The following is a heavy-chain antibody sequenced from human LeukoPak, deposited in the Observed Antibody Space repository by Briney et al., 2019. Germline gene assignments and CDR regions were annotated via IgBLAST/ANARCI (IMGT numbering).Heavy chain of an antibody. D-gene: IGHD2-15*01. Sequence: ASVKVSCKASGYTFTSYDINWVRQATGQGLEWMGRIIPILGIANYAQKFQGRVTITADKSTSTAYMELSSLRSEDTAVYYCARVSHCSGGSCYSGDYYYYYGMDVWGQGTTVTVSS. CDR2: IIPILGIA. CDR1: GYTFTSYD. J-gene: IGHJ6*02. V-gene: IGHV1-69*04. CDR3: ARVSHCSGGSCYSGDYYYYYGMDV.